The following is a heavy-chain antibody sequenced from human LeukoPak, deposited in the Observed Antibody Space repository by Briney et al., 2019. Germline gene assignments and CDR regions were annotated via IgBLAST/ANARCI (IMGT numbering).Heavy chain of an antibody. J-gene: IGHJ5*02. D-gene: IGHD2-21*01. CDR1: GGSLSSYY. Sequence: AETLSHTCTVSGGSLSSYYWSWVRQPAGKGLEWIGRIYASGSTNYNPSLKSRVTMSVDTSKNQFTLKLSSVTAADTAVYYCARQKSILFDPWGQGTLVTVSS. CDR2: IYASGST. CDR3: ARQKSILFDP. V-gene: IGHV4-4*07.